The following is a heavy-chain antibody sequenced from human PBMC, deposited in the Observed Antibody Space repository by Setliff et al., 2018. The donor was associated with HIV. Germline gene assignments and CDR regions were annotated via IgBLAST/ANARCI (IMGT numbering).Heavy chain of an antibody. Sequence: SETLSLTCSVSGGSVGSGSYYWSWIRQSPGKGLEWIGSLYHSGTNFYKPSLKSRVTISLDTSTNRFSLKLNSVTAADTAIYYCARQVGSQYSYWAYYFDSWGQGALVTVSS. J-gene: IGHJ4*02. CDR1: GGSVGSGSYY. CDR3: ARQVGSQYSYWAYYFDS. D-gene: IGHD5-18*01. V-gene: IGHV4-39*01. CDR2: LYHSGTN.